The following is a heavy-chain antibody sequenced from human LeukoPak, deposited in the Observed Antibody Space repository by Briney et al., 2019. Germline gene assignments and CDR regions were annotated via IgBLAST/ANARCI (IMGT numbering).Heavy chain of an antibody. CDR2: ISYDGSYK. CDR3: AKGLKYYYDSSPSPGMY. D-gene: IGHD3-22*01. Sequence: PGGSLRLSCAASGFPFNNYGMHWVRQTPGKGLEWVAIISYDGSYKYYADSVKGRFTISRDNSKNTLYLQMNSLRAEDTAVYYCAKGLKYYYDSSPSPGMYWGQGTLVTVSS. V-gene: IGHV3-30*18. J-gene: IGHJ4*02. CDR1: GFPFNNYG.